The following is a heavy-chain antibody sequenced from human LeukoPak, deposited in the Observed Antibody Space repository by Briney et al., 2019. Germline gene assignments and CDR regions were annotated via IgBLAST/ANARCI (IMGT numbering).Heavy chain of an antibody. J-gene: IGHJ3*01. Sequence: SETLSLTCAVYGGSFSGYYWDWIRQPPGKGLEWIGGINHSGSTNYNPSLKSRVTISVDTSKNQFSLKLRSVTAADTAVYYCARISSSNWYNERGAFDVWGQGTMVTVSS. CDR3: ARISSSNWYNERGAFDV. D-gene: IGHD6-13*01. CDR2: INHSGST. CDR1: GGSFSGYY. V-gene: IGHV4-34*01.